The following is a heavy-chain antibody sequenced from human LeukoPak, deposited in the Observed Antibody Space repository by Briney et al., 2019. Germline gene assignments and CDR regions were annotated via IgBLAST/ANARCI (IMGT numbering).Heavy chain of an antibody. CDR2: INPKSGDT. Sequence: ASVKVSCKASRYTFTAYYMHWVRQAPGQGLEWMGRINPKSGDTNYAQKFQDRVTMTRDTSMSTAYMEISRLRYDDTAVYYCGRGIQSFDPWGQGTLVTVSS. CDR1: RYTFTAYY. J-gene: IGHJ5*02. CDR3: GRGIQSFDP. V-gene: IGHV1-2*06.